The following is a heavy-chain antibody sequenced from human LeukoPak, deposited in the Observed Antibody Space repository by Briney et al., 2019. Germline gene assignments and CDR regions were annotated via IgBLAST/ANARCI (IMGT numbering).Heavy chain of an antibody. Sequence: SETLSLTCTVSGGSISSGGYYWSWIRQPPGKGLEWIGEINHSGSTNYNPSLKSRVTISVDTSKNQFSLKLSSVTAADTAVYYCARGPPRGYSGYDQQQLVSHFDYWGQGTLVTVSS. CDR1: GGSISSGGYY. D-gene: IGHD5-12*01. J-gene: IGHJ4*02. V-gene: IGHV4-39*07. CDR2: INHSGST. CDR3: ARGPPRGYSGYDQQQLVSHFDY.